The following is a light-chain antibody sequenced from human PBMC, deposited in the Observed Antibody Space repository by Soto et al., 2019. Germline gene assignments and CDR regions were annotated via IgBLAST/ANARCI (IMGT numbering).Light chain of an antibody. V-gene: IGKV3-11*01. CDR1: QYINTR. CDR2: QTS. Sequence: ETVLTQSPATLSSFPGDRVTLSCRASQYINTRLAWYQHRPGQAPRLLIYQTSIRAAGIPARFSASGTGTDFTLTIGDLQPEDFAVYYCHQRQIWPRTFGQGTKVDIK. J-gene: IGKJ1*01. CDR3: HQRQIWPRT.